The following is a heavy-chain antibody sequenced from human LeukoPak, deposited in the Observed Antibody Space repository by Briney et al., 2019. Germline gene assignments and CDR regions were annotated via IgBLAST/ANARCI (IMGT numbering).Heavy chain of an antibody. V-gene: IGHV3-48*03. CDR2: ISSSGSTI. Sequence: GGSLRLSCAASGFTFSSYEMNWVRQAPGKGLEWVSYISSSGSTIYYADSVKGGFTISRDNAKNSLYLQMNSLRAEDTAVYYCARGYDSSGYYAFDIWGQGTMVTASS. CDR3: ARGYDSSGYYAFDI. J-gene: IGHJ3*02. CDR1: GFTFSSYE. D-gene: IGHD3-22*01.